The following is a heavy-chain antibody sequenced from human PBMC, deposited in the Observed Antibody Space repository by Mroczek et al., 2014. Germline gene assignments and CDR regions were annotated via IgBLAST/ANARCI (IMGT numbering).Heavy chain of an antibody. V-gene: IGHV4-31*03. D-gene: IGHD1-26*01. CDR2: IYYSGST. Sequence: QVQLQQWGPGLVKPSQTLSLTCTVSGGSISSGGYYWSWIRQHPGKGLEWIGYIYYSGSTYYNPSLKSRVTISVDTSKNQFSLKLSSVTAADTAVYYCARDRRVLGATTDYYYYGMDVWGQGTTVTVSS. CDR1: GGSISSGGYY. J-gene: IGHJ6*02. CDR3: ARDRRVLGATTDYYYYGMDV.